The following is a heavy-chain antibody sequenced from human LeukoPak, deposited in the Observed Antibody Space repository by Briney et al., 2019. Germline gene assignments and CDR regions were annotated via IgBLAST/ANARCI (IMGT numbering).Heavy chain of an antibody. J-gene: IGHJ3*02. CDR3: ARGTRYCSSTSCSPDPFDI. D-gene: IGHD2-2*01. Sequence: ASVKVSCKASGYTFTSYGISWVRQAPGQGLEWMGWISAYNGNTNYAQKLQGRVTMTTDTSTSTAYMELRSLRSDDTAVYYCARGTRYCSSTSCSPDPFDIWGQGTMVTVSS. V-gene: IGHV1-18*01. CDR2: ISAYNGNT. CDR1: GYTFTSYG.